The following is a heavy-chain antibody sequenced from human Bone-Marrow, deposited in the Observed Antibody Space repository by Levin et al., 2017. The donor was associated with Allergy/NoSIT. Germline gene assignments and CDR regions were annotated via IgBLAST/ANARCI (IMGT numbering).Heavy chain of an antibody. V-gene: IGHV3-15*01. J-gene: IGHJ4*02. D-gene: IGHD3-10*01. CDR3: CTLMHRGVVAY. CDR2: IKSEADDGTT. Sequence: MAGGSLRLSCTASGFVFSKAWMGWVRHVPGKGLEWVGRIKSEADDGTTDYASPVKGRFTISRLDSWDRLYLQMNSLQSEDTGLYYCCTLMHRGVVAYWGQGTLVTVSS. CDR1: GFVFSKAW.